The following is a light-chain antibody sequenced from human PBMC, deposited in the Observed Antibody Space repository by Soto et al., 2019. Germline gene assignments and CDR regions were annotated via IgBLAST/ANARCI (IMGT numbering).Light chain of an antibody. CDR3: SSYRSSSTYV. CDR1: SSDVGGYNY. V-gene: IGLV2-14*01. Sequence: QSVLTQPASVSGSPGQSITISCTGTSSDVGGYNYVSWSQQHPGKAPQLMIYEVSNRPSGVSNRFSGSKSGNTASLTISGLQAEDEADYYCSSYRSSSTYVFGTGTKLTVL. J-gene: IGLJ1*01. CDR2: EVS.